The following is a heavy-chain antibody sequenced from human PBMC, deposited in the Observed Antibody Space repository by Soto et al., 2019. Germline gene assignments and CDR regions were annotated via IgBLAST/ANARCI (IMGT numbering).Heavy chain of an antibody. V-gene: IGHV4-39*01. CDR2: IYHTGNA. Sequence: SETLSLTCSVSGDSISNSRFYWAWIRQPPGEGLEWIGSIYHTGNAYYNPSLKSRVTISVDTSKNQFSLKLTSVTAADTALYYCARDYFDSSDYTTNWFDPWGQGTLVT. J-gene: IGHJ5*02. CDR3: ARDYFDSSDYTTNWFDP. CDR1: GDSISNSRFY. D-gene: IGHD3-22*01.